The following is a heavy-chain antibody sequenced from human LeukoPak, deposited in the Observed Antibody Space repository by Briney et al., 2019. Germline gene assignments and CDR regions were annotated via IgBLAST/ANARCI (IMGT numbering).Heavy chain of an antibody. CDR1: GFTFSSYA. V-gene: IGHV3-30*04. D-gene: IGHD4-23*01. CDR3: AKGYGYGGINDAFDI. Sequence: GGSLRLSCAASGFTFSSYAMHWVPQAPGKGLEWVAVISYDGSNKYYADSVKGRFTISRDNSKNTLYLQMNSLRAEDTAVYYCAKGYGYGGINDAFDIWGQGTMVTVSS. J-gene: IGHJ3*02. CDR2: ISYDGSNK.